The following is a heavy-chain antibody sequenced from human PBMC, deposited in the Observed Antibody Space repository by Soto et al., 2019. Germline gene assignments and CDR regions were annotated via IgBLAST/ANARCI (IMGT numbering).Heavy chain of an antibody. V-gene: IGHV3-48*02. Sequence: EVQLVESGGGLVQPGGSLRLSCAASGFTFSAYSMNWVRQAPGKGLEWVSYIISSSSTIYYADYVKGRFTISRDNDKNSVYLQMTSLRDEDTAVYYCARDRPADYWGQGTLVTVSS. J-gene: IGHJ4*02. CDR2: IISSSSTI. CDR1: GFTFSAYS. CDR3: ARDRPADY.